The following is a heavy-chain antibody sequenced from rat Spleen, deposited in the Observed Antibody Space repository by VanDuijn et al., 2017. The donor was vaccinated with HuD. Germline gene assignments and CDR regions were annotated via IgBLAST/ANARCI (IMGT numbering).Heavy chain of an antibody. J-gene: IGHJ2*01. Sequence: EVQLQESGPGLVKPSQSLSLMCSVTGYSITSSYRWNWIRKFPGNKLEWMGYINSAGSTDYNPSLKSRISITRDTSKNQFFLQVNSVTTEDTATYYCARSHYGYTYDLYYFDYWGQGVMVTVSS. CDR1: GYSITSSYR. V-gene: IGHV3-3*01. CDR3: ARSHYGYTYDLYYFDY. CDR2: INSAGST. D-gene: IGHD1-9*01.